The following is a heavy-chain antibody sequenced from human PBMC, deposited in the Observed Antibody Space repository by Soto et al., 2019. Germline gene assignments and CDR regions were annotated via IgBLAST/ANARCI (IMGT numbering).Heavy chain of an antibody. CDR1: GYSIRSGYY. Sequence: SETLSLTCVVSGYSIRSGYYWGWIRQPPGKGLEWIGSLYHSGSTYYNPSLKSRVTISLDMSKNQFSLKLSSVTAADTAVYYCARDSGVTGNFDYCGQGTLVIVSS. CDR2: LYHSGST. D-gene: IGHD2-15*01. V-gene: IGHV4-38-2*02. J-gene: IGHJ4*02. CDR3: ARDSGVTGNFDY.